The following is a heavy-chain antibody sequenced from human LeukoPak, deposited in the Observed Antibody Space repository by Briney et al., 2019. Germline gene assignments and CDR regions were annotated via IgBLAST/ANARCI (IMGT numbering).Heavy chain of an antibody. CDR2: TYFRFKWYY. D-gene: IGHD4-17*01. Sequence: SQTLSLTCAISGDSVSNHSVAWDWIRLSPSRGLEWLGRTYFRFKWYYEYGVSVKSRISVNPDTSKNQLSLQLNSVTPEDTAVYYCARDDYGDSQYYYYGMDVWGQGTTVTVSS. CDR1: GDSVSNHSVA. V-gene: IGHV6-1*01. J-gene: IGHJ6*02. CDR3: ARDDYGDSQYYYYGMDV.